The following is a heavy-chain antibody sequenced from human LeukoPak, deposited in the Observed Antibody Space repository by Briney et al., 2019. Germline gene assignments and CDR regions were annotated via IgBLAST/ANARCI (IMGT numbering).Heavy chain of an antibody. CDR2: INHSGSP. CDR1: GGSFSGYY. D-gene: IGHD1-26*01. V-gene: IGHV4-34*01. CDR3: ARGGVIVGATIHTDFDY. Sequence: PSETLSLTRAVHGGSFSGYYWSWIRQPPGKGLEWIGEINHSGSPNYNPSLKRRVTLSVDTSKNQFSLKLSSVTAADTSVYYCARGGVIVGATIHTDFDYWGQGTLVTVSS. J-gene: IGHJ4*02.